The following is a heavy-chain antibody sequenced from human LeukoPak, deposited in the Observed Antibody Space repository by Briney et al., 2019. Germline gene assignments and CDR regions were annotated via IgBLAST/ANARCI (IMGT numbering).Heavy chain of an antibody. D-gene: IGHD3-22*01. CDR2: ISQDGRNT. Sequence: GGSLRLSCAASGFTFSNAWMSWVRQAPGKGLEWVAVISQDGRNTYYADSVKGRFTISRDNSKNTVYLKMNNLRPEDTAVYFCAKGGGYYDSTGFPDYWGQGTLVAVSS. CDR1: GFTFSNAW. J-gene: IGHJ4*02. V-gene: IGHV3-30*18. CDR3: AKGGGYYDSTGFPDY.